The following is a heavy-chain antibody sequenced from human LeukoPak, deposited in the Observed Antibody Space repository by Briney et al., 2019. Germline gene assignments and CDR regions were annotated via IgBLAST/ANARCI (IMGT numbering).Heavy chain of an antibody. D-gene: IGHD6-19*01. V-gene: IGHV3-64D*09. CDR3: VKDSKSSGWYVPPNFDY. Sequence: GGSLRLSCSASGFTFSTYAMHWVRRAPGKGLVDVSSVSSNVYSTHYADSVKGRYAISRDNSKNTLYLQMSSLRTEDTAVYYCVKDSKSSGWYVPPNFDYWGQGTLVTVSS. CDR1: GFTFSTYA. CDR2: VSSNVYST. J-gene: IGHJ4*02.